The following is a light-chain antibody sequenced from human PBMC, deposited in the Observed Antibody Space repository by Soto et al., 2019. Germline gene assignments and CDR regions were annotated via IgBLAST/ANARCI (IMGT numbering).Light chain of an antibody. CDR2: RNN. Sequence: QAVLTQPPSASGTPGQRVTISCSGSSSNIGSNYEYWYQQLPGTAPKLLIYRNNQRPSGVPDRFSGSKSGTSASLAISGLRSEDEADYYCAAWDDSLSGHVVFGGGTKLTVL. J-gene: IGLJ2*01. CDR1: SSNIGSNY. V-gene: IGLV1-47*01. CDR3: AAWDDSLSGHVV.